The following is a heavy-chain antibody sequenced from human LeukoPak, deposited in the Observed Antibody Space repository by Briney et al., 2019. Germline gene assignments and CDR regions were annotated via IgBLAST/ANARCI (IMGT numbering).Heavy chain of an antibody. CDR1: GGSFSGYY. CDR2: INHSGST. V-gene: IGHV4-34*01. J-gene: IGHJ4*02. CDR3: ARGHGSGSYYSHSY. D-gene: IGHD3-10*01. Sequence: SETLSLTCAVYGGSFSGYYWSWIRQPPGKGLAWIGEINHSGSTNYNPSLKSRVTISVDTSKNQFSLKLSSVTAADTAVYYCARGHGSGSYYSHSYWGQGTLVTVSS.